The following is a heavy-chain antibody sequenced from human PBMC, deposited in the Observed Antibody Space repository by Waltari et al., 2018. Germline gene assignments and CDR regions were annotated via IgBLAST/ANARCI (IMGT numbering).Heavy chain of an antibody. J-gene: IGHJ4*02. CDR1: GGSFSGYY. CDR2: INHSGST. V-gene: IGHV4-34*01. Sequence: QVQLQQWGAGLLKPSETLSLTCAVYGGSFSGYYWSWIRQPPGKGLEWIGEINHSGSTNYNPSLRSRVTISVDTSKNQFSLKLSSVTAADTAVYYCARVGYCSGGSCYHLDYWGQGTLVTVSS. D-gene: IGHD2-15*01. CDR3: ARVGYCSGGSCYHLDY.